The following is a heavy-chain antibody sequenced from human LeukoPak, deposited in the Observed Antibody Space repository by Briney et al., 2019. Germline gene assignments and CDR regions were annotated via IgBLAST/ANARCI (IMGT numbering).Heavy chain of an antibody. CDR1: GFTFSNAW. Sequence: GGSLRLSCAASGFTFSNAWMSWVRQAPGKGLEWVGRIKSKTDGGTTDYAAPVKGRFTISRDDSKNTLYLQMNSLKTEDTAVYYCTTSAVADHYYYMDVWGKGTTVTISS. CDR3: TTSAVADHYYYMDV. V-gene: IGHV3-15*01. J-gene: IGHJ6*03. D-gene: IGHD6-19*01. CDR2: IKSKTDGGTT.